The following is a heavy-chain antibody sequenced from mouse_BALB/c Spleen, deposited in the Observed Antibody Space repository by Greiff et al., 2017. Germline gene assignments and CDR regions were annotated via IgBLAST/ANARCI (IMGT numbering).Heavy chain of an antibody. J-gene: IGHJ2*01. CDR1: GYTFSSYW. D-gene: IGHD1-1*01. CDR3: ARKVYYGSSSDY. CDR2: ILPGSGST. V-gene: IGHV1-9*01. Sequence: QVQLKQSGAELMKPGASVKISCKATGYTFSSYWIEWVKQRPGHGLEWIGEILPGSGSTNYNEKFKGKATFTADTSSNTAYMQLSSLTSEDSAVYYCARKVYYGSSSDYWGQGTTLTVSS.